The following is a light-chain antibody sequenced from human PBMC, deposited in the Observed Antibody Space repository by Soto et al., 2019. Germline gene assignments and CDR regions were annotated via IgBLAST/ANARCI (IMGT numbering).Light chain of an antibody. CDR1: QGVSSN. CDR2: GAS. CDR3: QQYNNWWT. Sequence: EIVMTQSPATLSVSPGERATLSCRASQGVSSNLAWYQQIPGQSPRLLIYGASTRATGIPARFSGSGSGTEFTLTIDSLQSEDFAVYYCQQYNNWWTFGQGTKVDIK. J-gene: IGKJ1*01. V-gene: IGKV3-15*01.